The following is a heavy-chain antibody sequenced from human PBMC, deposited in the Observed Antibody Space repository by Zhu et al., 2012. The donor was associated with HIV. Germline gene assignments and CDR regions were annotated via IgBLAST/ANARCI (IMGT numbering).Heavy chain of an antibody. CDR1: GYSVSSGYY. CDR2: IYYSGST. V-gene: IGHV4-38-2*02. CDR3: ARHLNLIGYDS. Sequence: QVQLKESGPGLLKPSETLSLTCNVSGYSVSSGYYWAWVRQPPGKGLEYIGAIYYSGSTYYNPSLESRTTFSLDTSKNQVSLKLSSVTAADTAVYYCARHLNLIGYDSWGQGILVTGLL. D-gene: IGHD3-9*01. J-gene: IGHJ5*01.